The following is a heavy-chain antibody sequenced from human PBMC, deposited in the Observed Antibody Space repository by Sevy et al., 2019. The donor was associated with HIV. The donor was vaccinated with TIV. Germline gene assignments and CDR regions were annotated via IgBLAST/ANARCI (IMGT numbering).Heavy chain of an antibody. J-gene: IGHJ4*01. Sequence: GGSLRLSCAISGFTVNDKYIIWVRQAPGKGLEWVSVIFSSGSTYYADSAKGRFTISRDNSKNTVDLQMNSVRAEDTAVYYCVSLFLSYRSGWSYFDYWGHGTLVTGSS. V-gene: IGHV3-66*02. CDR1: GFTVNDKY. CDR3: VSLFLSYRSGWSYFDY. D-gene: IGHD6-19*01. CDR2: IFSSGST.